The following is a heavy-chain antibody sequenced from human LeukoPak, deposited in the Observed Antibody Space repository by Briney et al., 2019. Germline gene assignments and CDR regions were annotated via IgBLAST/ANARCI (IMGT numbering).Heavy chain of an antibody. CDR2: INHSGST. D-gene: IGHD2-21*01. CDR3: ARGPGIAPDY. V-gene: IGHV4-34*01. CDR1: GGSFSGYY. J-gene: IGHJ4*02. Sequence: SETLSLTCAVYGGSFSGYYWSWIRQPPGKGLEWTGEINHSGSTNYNPSLKSRVTISVDASKNQFSLKLSSVTAADTAVYYCARGPGIAPDYWGQGTLVTVSS.